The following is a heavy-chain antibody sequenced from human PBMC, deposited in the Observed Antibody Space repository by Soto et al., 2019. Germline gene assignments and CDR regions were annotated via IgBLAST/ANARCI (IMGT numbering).Heavy chain of an antibody. V-gene: IGHV4-34*01. CDR2: IHPSGST. Sequence: SETLSLTCAVFSGSLGGHYWAWIRQSPEKGLEWIGEIHPSGSTDYNPSLKSRLTLSFDTSKNQFSLKVASVTAADTAVYFCARGKPSGSRFGPRNFFYYGLDVWGPGTTVTVSS. CDR1: SGSLGGHY. J-gene: IGHJ6*02. CDR3: ARGKPSGSRFGPRNFFYYGLDV. D-gene: IGHD5-18*01.